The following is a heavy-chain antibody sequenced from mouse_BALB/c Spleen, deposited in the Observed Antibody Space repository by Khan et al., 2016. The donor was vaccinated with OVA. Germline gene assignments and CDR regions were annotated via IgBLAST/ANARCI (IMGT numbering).Heavy chain of an antibody. CDR2: ISTYYGHA. D-gene: IGHD1-3*01. CDR1: GYTFTDFT. J-gene: IGHJ3*01. V-gene: IGHV1S137*01. Sequence: QVQLQQSGAELVRPGVSVKISCKGSGYTFTDFTMHWVRQSHAMSLEWIGVISTYYGHATYNQEFKDKATLTVDKSSSTAYMELARLTSEDSAIYDGRRGGGGTRFAYWGQGTRVTVSA. CDR3: RRGGGGTRFAY.